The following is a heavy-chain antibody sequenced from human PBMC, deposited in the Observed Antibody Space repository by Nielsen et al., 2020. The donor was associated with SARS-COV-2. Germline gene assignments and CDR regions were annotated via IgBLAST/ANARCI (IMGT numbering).Heavy chain of an antibody. D-gene: IGHD1/OR15-1a*01. J-gene: IGHJ5*02. Sequence: SCAASGFTFDDHAMHWVRQNAGKGLEWVAGISWNSGSIAYADSVKGRFTISRDNAKNSLYLQMNSLRPEDTALYYCAKDTRAAAGTVRWFDRWGQGTPVTVSS. V-gene: IGHV3-9*01. CDR3: AKDTRAAAGTVRWFDR. CDR2: ISWNSGSI. CDR1: GFTFDDHA.